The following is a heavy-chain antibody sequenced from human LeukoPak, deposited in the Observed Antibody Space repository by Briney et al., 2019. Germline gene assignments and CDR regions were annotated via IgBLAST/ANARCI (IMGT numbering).Heavy chain of an antibody. J-gene: IGHJ4*02. V-gene: IGHV4-59*01. CDR3: ARDGDYYDSSGYAFDY. Sequence: SETLSLTCTVSGGSISSYYWSWIRQPPGKGLEWIGYIYYSGSTNYNPSLKSRVTMSVDTSKNQFSLKLSSVTAADTAVYYCARDGDYYDSSGYAFDYWGQGTLVTVSS. CDR1: GGSISSYY. CDR2: IYYSGST. D-gene: IGHD3-22*01.